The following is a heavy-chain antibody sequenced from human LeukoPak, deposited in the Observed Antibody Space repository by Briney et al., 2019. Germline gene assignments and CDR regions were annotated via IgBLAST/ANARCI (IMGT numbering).Heavy chain of an antibody. V-gene: IGHV4-34*01. D-gene: IGHD6-13*01. CDR1: XGSFSGYY. CDR3: ASPNSSSYAFDI. Sequence: ETLSXXXAVYXGSFSGYYWSWIRQPPGKGLEWIGEINHSGSTNYNPSLKSRVTISVDTSKNQFSLKLSSVTAADTAVYYCASPNSSSYAFDIWGQGTMVTVSS. J-gene: IGHJ3*02. CDR2: INHSGST.